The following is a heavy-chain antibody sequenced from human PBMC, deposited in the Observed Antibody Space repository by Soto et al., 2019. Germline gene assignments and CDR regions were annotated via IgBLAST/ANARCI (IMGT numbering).Heavy chain of an antibody. D-gene: IGHD6-13*01. Sequence: EVQLVESGGGLVQPGGSLRLSCAASGFTFSSYTMNWVRQAPGKGLEWVSYITSSSSTIYYADSVKGRFTNSRDNAKNSLYLQMNSLRDEDTAVYYCARTLAAAAYYYYYGMDVWGQGTPVTVSS. CDR1: GFTFSSYT. V-gene: IGHV3-48*02. CDR3: ARTLAAAAYYYYYGMDV. CDR2: ITSSSSTI. J-gene: IGHJ6*02.